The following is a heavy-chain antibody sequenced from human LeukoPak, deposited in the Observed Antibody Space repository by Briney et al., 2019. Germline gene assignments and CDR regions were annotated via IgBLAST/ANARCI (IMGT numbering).Heavy chain of an antibody. J-gene: IGHJ4*02. CDR3: ARQVENYYDSSGFYPTYHFDY. Sequence: SETLSLTCTVSGGSISSYYWSWIRQPPGKGLEWIGYIYTSGSTNYNPSLKSRVTISVDTSKNQFSLKLSSVTAADTAVYYCARQVENYYDSSGFYPTYHFDYWGQGTLVTVSS. CDR1: GGSISSYY. CDR2: IYTSGST. D-gene: IGHD3-22*01. V-gene: IGHV4-4*09.